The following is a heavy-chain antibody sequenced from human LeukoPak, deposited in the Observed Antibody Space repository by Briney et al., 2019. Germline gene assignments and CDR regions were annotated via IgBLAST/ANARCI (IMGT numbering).Heavy chain of an antibody. J-gene: IGHJ4*02. Sequence: GASVKVSCKASGYTFTSYGISWVRQAPRQGLEWMGWISAYNGNTNYAQKLQGRVTMTTDTSTSTAYMELRSLRSDDTAVYYCARQVDIVVVPAFDYWGQGTLVTVSS. CDR3: ARQVDIVVVPAFDY. CDR1: GYTFTSYG. V-gene: IGHV1-18*01. CDR2: ISAYNGNT. D-gene: IGHD2-2*03.